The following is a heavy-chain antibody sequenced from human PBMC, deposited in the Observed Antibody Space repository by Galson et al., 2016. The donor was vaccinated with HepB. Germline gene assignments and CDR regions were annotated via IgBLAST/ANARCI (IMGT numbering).Heavy chain of an antibody. CDR2: VHHSGST. CDR3: AREDSSVWGGHDYGMDV. D-gene: IGHD6-25*01. V-gene: IGHV4-31*02. J-gene: IGHJ6*02. Sequence: TWVRQQPGKGLEWIGFVHHSGSTYYNPSLKSRFTMSLDRSRNHVSLMLTSVTAADTAVYFCAREDSSVWGGHDYGMDVWGHGTTVTVSS.